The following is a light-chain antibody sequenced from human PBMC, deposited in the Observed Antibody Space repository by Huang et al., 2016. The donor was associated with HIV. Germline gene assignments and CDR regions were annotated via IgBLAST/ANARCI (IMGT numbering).Light chain of an antibody. CDR3: QQYNNWPQT. CDR2: GAS. CDR1: QSVSSN. J-gene: IGKJ1*01. V-gene: IGKV3-15*01. Sequence: EIVMTQSPATLSVSPGERATLSCRASQSVSSNVAWYQQKPGQAPRLRIYGASTRGTCIPARFSGSWSGTEFTLTLSSLPSEDFAVYYCQQYNNWPQTFGQGTKVEIK.